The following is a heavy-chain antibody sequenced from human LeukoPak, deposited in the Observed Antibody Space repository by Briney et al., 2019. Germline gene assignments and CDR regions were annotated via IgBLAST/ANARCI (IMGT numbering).Heavy chain of an antibody. CDR1: GFTVSSNY. Sequence: GGSLRLSCAAPGFTVSSNYMSWVRQAPEKGLEWVSVIYSGGSTYYADSVKGRFTISRDNSKNTLYLQMNSLRAEDTAVYYCARPHYDILTGYYAPETDAFDIWGQGTMVTVSS. D-gene: IGHD3-9*01. V-gene: IGHV3-66*04. CDR2: IYSGGST. J-gene: IGHJ3*02. CDR3: ARPHYDILTGYYAPETDAFDI.